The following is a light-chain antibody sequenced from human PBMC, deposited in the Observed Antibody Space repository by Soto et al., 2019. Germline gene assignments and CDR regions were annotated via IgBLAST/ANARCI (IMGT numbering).Light chain of an antibody. CDR1: SSDVGLYNY. Sequence: QSALTQPASVSGSPGQSITISCAGTSSDVGLYNYVSWYQQYPGKAPKLMIYDVNSRPSGVSNRFSGSKSGNTASLTISGLQAEDEAEYYCSSSTSSSTHVLFGGGTQLTVL. CDR2: DVN. J-gene: IGLJ2*01. CDR3: SSSTSSSTHVL. V-gene: IGLV2-14*03.